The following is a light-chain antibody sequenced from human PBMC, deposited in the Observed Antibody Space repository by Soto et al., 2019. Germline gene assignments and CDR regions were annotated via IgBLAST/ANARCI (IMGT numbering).Light chain of an antibody. CDR2: DAS. Sequence: EIVLTQSPGTLSLSPGERATLSCRASQSVSSSYLAWYQQKPGQAPRLLIYDASNRATGIPARFSGSGSGTDFTLTISSLEPEDFAVYYCQQRSNWPLTFGGGTMVDNK. CDR1: QSVSSSY. V-gene: IGKV3D-20*02. CDR3: QQRSNWPLT. J-gene: IGKJ4*01.